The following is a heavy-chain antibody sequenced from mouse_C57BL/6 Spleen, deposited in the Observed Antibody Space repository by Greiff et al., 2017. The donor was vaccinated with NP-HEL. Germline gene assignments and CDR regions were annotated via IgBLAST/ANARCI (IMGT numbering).Heavy chain of an antibody. Sequence: EVKLMESGGGLVQPGGSMKLSCVASGFTFSNYWMNWVRQSPEKGLEWVAQIRFKSDNYATHYAESVKGRFTISRDDSKSSVYLQMNNVRAGDTGIYYCAEYGGAYWGQGTLVTVSA. CDR1: GFTFSNYW. J-gene: IGHJ3*01. D-gene: IGHD1-1*01. CDR2: IRFKSDNYAT. V-gene: IGHV6-3*01. CDR3: AEYGGAY.